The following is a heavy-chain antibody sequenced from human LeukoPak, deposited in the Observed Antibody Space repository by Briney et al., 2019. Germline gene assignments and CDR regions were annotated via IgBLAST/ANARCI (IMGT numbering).Heavy chain of an antibody. D-gene: IGHD2-21*01. CDR3: ARGPSLITLWYYYGMDV. CDR2: ISYDGRYQ. Sequence: GGSLRLSCAASGLTFNRYRLHWVRQAPGKGLEWVAVISYDGRYQFYADSVKGRFTVSRDNSKNTLSLQMNSLRAEDTAVYYCARGPSLITLWYYYGMDVWGQGTTVTVSS. CDR1: GLTFNRYR. V-gene: IGHV3-30*04. J-gene: IGHJ6*02.